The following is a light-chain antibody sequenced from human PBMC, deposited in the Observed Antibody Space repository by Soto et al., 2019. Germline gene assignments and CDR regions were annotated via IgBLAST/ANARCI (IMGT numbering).Light chain of an antibody. J-gene: IGLJ3*02. CDR2: EVN. Sequence: QSVLTQPASVSGSPGQSITISCAGTRSDIGNYNLVSWYQQHPGKAPKLMIYEVNKRPSGVSNRFSGSKSGNTASLTISGLQAEDEADYYCCSYAGSDTWAFGGGTKLTV. V-gene: IGLV2-23*02. CDR3: CSYAGSDTWA. CDR1: RSDIGNYNL.